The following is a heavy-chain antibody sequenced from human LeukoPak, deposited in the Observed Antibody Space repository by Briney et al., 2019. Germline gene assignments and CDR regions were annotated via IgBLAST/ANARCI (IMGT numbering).Heavy chain of an antibody. CDR1: GFTFNNYA. Sequence: GSLRLSCAASGFTFNNYALDWVRQAPGKGLEWVSSILNSSYIFYADSVRGRFTISRDNTENSLFLQMNRLTAEDTAVYYCTRDRGYSGYAHGYWGQGSLVTVSS. J-gene: IGHJ1*01. CDR2: ILNSSYI. CDR3: TRDRGYSGYAHGY. V-gene: IGHV3-69-1*02. D-gene: IGHD5-12*01.